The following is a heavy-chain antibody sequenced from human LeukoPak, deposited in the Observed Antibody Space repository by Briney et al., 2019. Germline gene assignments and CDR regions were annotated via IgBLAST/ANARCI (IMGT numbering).Heavy chain of an antibody. CDR2: IIPIFGTA. V-gene: IGHV1-69*05. J-gene: IGHJ6*03. CDR3: ARSVVPAAIRYYYYYYMDV. CDR1: GGTFSSYA. Sequence: GASMKVSCKASGGTFSSYAISWVRQAPGQGLEWMGGIIPIFGTANYAQKFQGRVTITTDGSTSTAYMELSSLRSEDTAVYYCARSVVPAAIRYYYYYYMDVWGKGTTVTVSS. D-gene: IGHD2-2*01.